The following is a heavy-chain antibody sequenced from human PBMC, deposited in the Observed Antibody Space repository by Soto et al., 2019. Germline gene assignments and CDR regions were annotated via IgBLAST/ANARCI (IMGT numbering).Heavy chain of an antibody. CDR2: TYYRSKWYN. Sequence: QVQLQQSGPGLVKPSQPLSLTCAISGDSVSSNSAAWNWIRQSPSRGLEWLGRTYYRSKWYNDYAVAVKSRITINPDTSKIQLSLQLNSVTPEDTAVYYCAREFYDYIWGSYRWIDYWGQGTLVT. CDR1: GDSVSSNSAA. D-gene: IGHD3-16*02. V-gene: IGHV6-1*01. CDR3: AREFYDYIWGSYRWIDY. J-gene: IGHJ4*02.